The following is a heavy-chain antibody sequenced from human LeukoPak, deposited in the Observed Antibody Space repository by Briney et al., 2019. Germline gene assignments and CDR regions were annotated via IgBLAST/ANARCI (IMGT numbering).Heavy chain of an antibody. D-gene: IGHD4-17*01. CDR2: TIPIFGTA. CDR1: GGTFSSYA. Sequence: SVKVSCKXSGGTFSSYAISWVRQAPRQGLEWMGGTIPIFGTANYSQKFQGRVTITTDESTSTAYMELSSLRSEDTAVYYCARDYYGDYGLLDYWGQGTLVTVSS. CDR3: ARDYYGDYGLLDY. V-gene: IGHV1-69*05. J-gene: IGHJ4*02.